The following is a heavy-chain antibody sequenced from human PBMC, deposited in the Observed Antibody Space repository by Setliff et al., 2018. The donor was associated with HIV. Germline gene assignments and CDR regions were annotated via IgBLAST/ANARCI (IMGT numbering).Heavy chain of an antibody. CDR1: GFVFRRHA. CDR2: ISINGRDQ. J-gene: IGHJ6*03. CDR3: ARDPNTSGYPYYMDV. D-gene: IGHD5-12*01. V-gene: IGHV3-30*04. Sequence: GGSLRLSCAASGFVFRRHAMHWVRQAPGKGLEWVAVISINGRDQYYADSLKGRFNISRDNADKRVFLEMNSLRPEDTALYYCARDPNTSGYPYYMDVWGKGTTVTVSS.